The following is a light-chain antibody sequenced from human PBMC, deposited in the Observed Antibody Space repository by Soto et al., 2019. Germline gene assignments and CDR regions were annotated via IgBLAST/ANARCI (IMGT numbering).Light chain of an antibody. CDR1: QSVSSN. CDR3: QHYNNWPT. V-gene: IGKV3-15*01. CDR2: DVS. Sequence: IVMTQSPATLSVSPGERATLSCRASQSVSSNLAWYQQRPGHAPRLLMYDVSTRATGIPARLSGSGSGTEFTLTISSLQSEDFAVYYCQHYNNWPTFGQGTKVDIK. J-gene: IGKJ1*01.